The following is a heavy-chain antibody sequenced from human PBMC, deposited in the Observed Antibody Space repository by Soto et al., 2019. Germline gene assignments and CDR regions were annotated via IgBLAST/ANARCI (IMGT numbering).Heavy chain of an antibody. V-gene: IGHV3-7*03. D-gene: IGHD4-17*01. J-gene: IGHJ4*02. CDR1: GFTLSSYW. Sequence: PGGSLRLSCAASGFTLSSYWMNWVRQAPGKGLEWVARIKQDGSEKYYVDSVKGRFTISRDNAKNSLYLQMNSLRAEDTAVYYCSREGEYGDYAILHYWGQGTLVTVSS. CDR3: SREGEYGDYAILHY. CDR2: IKQDGSEK.